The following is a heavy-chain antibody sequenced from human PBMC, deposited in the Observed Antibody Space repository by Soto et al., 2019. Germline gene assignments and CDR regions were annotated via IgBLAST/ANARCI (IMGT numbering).Heavy chain of an antibody. J-gene: IGHJ4*02. V-gene: IGHV3-48*01. CDR3: ARGEAVAGANFDY. Sequence: GGSLRLSCAASGFTFSSYSMNWVRQAPGKGLEWVSYISSSSSTIYYADSVKGRFTISRDNAKNSLYLQMNSLRAEDTAVYYCARGEAVAGANFDYWGQGTLVTVSS. CDR2: ISSSSSTI. D-gene: IGHD6-19*01. CDR1: GFTFSSYS.